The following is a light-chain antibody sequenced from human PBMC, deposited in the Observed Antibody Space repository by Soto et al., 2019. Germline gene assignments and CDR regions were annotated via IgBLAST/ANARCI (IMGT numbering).Light chain of an antibody. CDR2: DNN. CDR3: QSYDSSLSGVV. CDR1: ISNIGAGYG. Sequence: QSVLTQPPSVSGAPGQRVTLSCTGSISNIGAGYGVHWYQQLPGRAPKLLVYDNNKRHSGVPDRFSGSKSGTSASLAITGLQADHEADYYCQSYDSSLSGVVFGGGTKVTVL. J-gene: IGLJ2*01. V-gene: IGLV1-40*01.